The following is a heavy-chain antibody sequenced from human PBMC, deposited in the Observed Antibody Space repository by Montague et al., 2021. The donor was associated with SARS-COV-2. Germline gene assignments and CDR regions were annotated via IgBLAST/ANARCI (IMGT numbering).Heavy chain of an antibody. CDR2: IYTSGST. V-gene: IGHV4-61*02. CDR1: GGSISSGSYY. Sequence: TLSLTCTVSGGSISSGSYYWSWIRQPAGKGLEWIGRIYTSGSTNSNPSLKSRVTITVDTSKNPFSLKLSSVTAAATAVYYCARMGWLRGWFDPWGQGTLVTVSS. CDR3: ARMGWLRGWFDP. D-gene: IGHD5-12*01. J-gene: IGHJ5*02.